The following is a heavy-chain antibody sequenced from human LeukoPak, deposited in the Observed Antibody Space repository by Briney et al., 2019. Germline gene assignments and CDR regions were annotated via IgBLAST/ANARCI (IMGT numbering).Heavy chain of an antibody. CDR1: GYTFTSYD. D-gene: IGHD5-18*01. CDR3: ARGFDTAMVLDFDY. Sequence: ASVKVSCKASGYTFTSYDINWVRQATGQGLEWMGWINPNSGGTNYAQKFQGRVTMTRDTSISTAYMELSRLRSDDTAVYYCARGFDTAMVLDFDYWGQGTLVTVSS. V-gene: IGHV1-2*02. CDR2: INPNSGGT. J-gene: IGHJ4*02.